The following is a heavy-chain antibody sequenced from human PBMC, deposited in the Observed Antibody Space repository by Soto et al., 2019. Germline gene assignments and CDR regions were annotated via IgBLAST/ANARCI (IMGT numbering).Heavy chain of an antibody. D-gene: IGHD2-15*01. CDR1: GGSLNSYT. J-gene: IGHJ5*02. V-gene: IGHV1-69*02. CDR2: IIPILGIA. Sequence: VCCEACGGSLNSYTISWARQATGQGLEWMGRIIPILGIANYAQKFQGRVTITADKSTSTAYMELSSLRSEDTAVYYCARYCSGGSCSRFDPWGQRTLVTVPS. CDR3: ARYCSGGSCSRFDP.